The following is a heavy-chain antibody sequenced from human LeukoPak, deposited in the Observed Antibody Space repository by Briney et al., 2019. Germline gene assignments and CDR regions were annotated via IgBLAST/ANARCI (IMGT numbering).Heavy chain of an antibody. CDR3: AKDPYYDILTGYYMD. CDR2: ISGSGGST. D-gene: IGHD3-9*01. J-gene: IGHJ4*02. Sequence: GGSLRLSCAASGFTFSTYAMSWVRQAPGKGLEWVSAISGSGGSTYYADSVKGRFTISRDNSKNTLYLQMNCLRAEDTAVYYCAKDPYYDILTGYYMDWGQGTLVTVSS. V-gene: IGHV3-23*01. CDR1: GFTFSTYA.